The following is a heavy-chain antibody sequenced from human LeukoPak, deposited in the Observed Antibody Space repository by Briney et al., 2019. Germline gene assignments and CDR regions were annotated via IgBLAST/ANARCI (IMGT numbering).Heavy chain of an antibody. Sequence: GGSLRLSCAVSGFTFSNYEMDWVRQAPGMGLEWVSYISNSGTAIYYADSVKGRFTISRDNAKSSLYLQMNSLRAEDTAVYYCARAGYSMDTEYFQHWGQGTLVTVSS. D-gene: IGHD5-18*01. CDR3: ARAGYSMDTEYFQH. J-gene: IGHJ1*01. CDR1: GFTFSNYE. V-gene: IGHV3-48*03. CDR2: ISNSGTAI.